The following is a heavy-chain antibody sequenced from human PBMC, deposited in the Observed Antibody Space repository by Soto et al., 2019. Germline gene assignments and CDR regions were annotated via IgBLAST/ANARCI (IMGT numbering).Heavy chain of an antibody. CDR1: GYTFTNFG. J-gene: IGHJ6*02. V-gene: IGHV1-18*01. CDR3: AKSGGWQLEDYGYGMDV. CDR2: ISTYHGIT. Sequence: QVQLVQSGAEVKKPGASVKVSCKGSGYTFTNFGISWVRQAPGQGLEWMGWISTYHGITNYAQMVQGRVTMPTDTSTSTAYMELKSLTSDDTAVYYCAKSGGWQLEDYGYGMDVWGQGTTVTVSS. D-gene: IGHD6-6*01.